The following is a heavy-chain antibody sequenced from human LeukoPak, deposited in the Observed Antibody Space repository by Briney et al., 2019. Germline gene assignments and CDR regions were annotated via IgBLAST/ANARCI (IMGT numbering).Heavy chain of an antibody. Sequence: GGSLRLSCAASGFTVSSNYMSWVRQAPGKGLEWVSVIYSGGSTYYADSVKGRFTISRDNSKNTLYLQMNSLRAEDTAVYYCARDHLDVEMATIGAFDIWGQGTMVTVSS. D-gene: IGHD5-24*01. J-gene: IGHJ3*02. CDR3: ARDHLDVEMATIGAFDI. V-gene: IGHV3-66*01. CDR2: IYSGGST. CDR1: GFTVSSNY.